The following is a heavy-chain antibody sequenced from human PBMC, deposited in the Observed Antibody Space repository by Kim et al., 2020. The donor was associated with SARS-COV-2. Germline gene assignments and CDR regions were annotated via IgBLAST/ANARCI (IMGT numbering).Heavy chain of an antibody. Sequence: GGPLRLSCAASGFTFSSYSMNWVRQAPGKGLEWVSYISSSSTIYYADSVKGRFTISRDNAKNSLYLQMNSLRDEDTAVYYCARDQIGYSSSPDYWGQGTLVTVSS. CDR1: GFTFSSYS. J-gene: IGHJ4*02. D-gene: IGHD6-13*01. CDR3: ARDQIGYSSSPDY. CDR2: ISSSSTI. V-gene: IGHV3-48*02.